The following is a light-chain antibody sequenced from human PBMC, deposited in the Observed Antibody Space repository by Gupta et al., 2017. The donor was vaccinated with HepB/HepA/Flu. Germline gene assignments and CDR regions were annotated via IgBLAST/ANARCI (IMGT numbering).Light chain of an antibody. CDR2: YDS. J-gene: IGLJ2*01. V-gene: IGLV3-21*01. CDR1: NIGSKS. CDR3: QVWESSSDNPVV. Sequence: SSVLTQPPSVSVAPGKTARITCGGNNIGSKSVHWYQQKPGQAPVLVIYYDSDRPSGAPERCSGSNSGNTATMTISRVEAGEEADYYCQVWESSSDNPVVFGGGTKLTVL.